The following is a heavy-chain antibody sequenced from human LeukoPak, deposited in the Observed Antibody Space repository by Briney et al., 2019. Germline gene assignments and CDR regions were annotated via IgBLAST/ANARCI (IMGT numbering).Heavy chain of an antibody. CDR2: INPNSGDT. V-gene: IGHV1-2*02. Sequence: ASVKVSCKASGYTFTDYYMCWVRQAPGQGLEWMGSINPNSGDTNYAQKFQGRVTMTRDTSIGTAYMELSRLTSDDTAVYYCARDIRYCSYTSCSEADYWGQGTLVTVSS. J-gene: IGHJ4*02. D-gene: IGHD2-2*01. CDR1: GYTFTDYY. CDR3: ARDIRYCSYTSCSEADY.